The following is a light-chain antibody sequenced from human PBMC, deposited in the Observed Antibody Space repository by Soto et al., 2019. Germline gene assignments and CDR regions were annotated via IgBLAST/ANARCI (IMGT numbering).Light chain of an antibody. V-gene: IGKV2-28*01. Sequence: DVVMTQSPLSLPVTPGEPASISCRSSQSLLHSNGYNCLDWYLQKPGQSPPLLIYLGSNRASGVPDRCSGSGSVTDFTLRISRVEAEDVGVYYSMQAVQPPYTFGQGTKLEIK. CDR1: QSLLHSNGYNC. CDR2: LGS. J-gene: IGKJ2*01. CDR3: MQAVQPPYT.